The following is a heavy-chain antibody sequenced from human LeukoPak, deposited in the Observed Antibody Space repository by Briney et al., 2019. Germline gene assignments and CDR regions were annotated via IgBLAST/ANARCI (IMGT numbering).Heavy chain of an antibody. CDR3: ARDLAFTGYSSSWLNY. J-gene: IGHJ4*02. D-gene: IGHD6-13*01. CDR2: VNTDGTMA. Sequence: PGGSLRLSCAASGFTFSNYWMHWVRQAPGKGLVWVSHVNTDGTMADYADSVKGRFTISRDNAKNTVHLQMTSLRAEDTAVYYCARDLAFTGYSSSWLNYWGQGTLVTVSS. CDR1: GFTFSNYW. V-gene: IGHV3-74*01.